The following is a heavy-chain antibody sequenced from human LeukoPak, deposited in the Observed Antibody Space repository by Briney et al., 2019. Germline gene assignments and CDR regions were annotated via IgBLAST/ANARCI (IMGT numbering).Heavy chain of an antibody. Sequence: GASVKPSCKASGYTFTAYYMHWVRQAPGQGLEWMGCINPNSGGTNYAQNFQGRVTMTRDTSISTAYMELSRLRSDDTAVYYCAKGGANNWNYGDYWGQGSLVTVSS. CDR2: INPNSGGT. CDR1: GYTFTAYY. D-gene: IGHD1-20*01. V-gene: IGHV1-2*02. CDR3: AKGGANNWNYGDY. J-gene: IGHJ4*02.